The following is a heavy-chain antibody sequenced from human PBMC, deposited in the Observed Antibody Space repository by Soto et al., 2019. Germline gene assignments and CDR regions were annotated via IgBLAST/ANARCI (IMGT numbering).Heavy chain of an antibody. J-gene: IGHJ4*02. CDR2: IIPIFGTA. Sequence: QVQLVQSGAEVRKPGSSVKVSCKASGGTFSRHAISWVRQAPGQGLEWMGGIIPIFGTANHAQKFQGRVTIIADESTRTVYIELSRLRSEDTAMYYCARGWVYDSNDYYYAYWGQGTLVIVSS. CDR3: ARGWVYDSNDYYYAY. D-gene: IGHD3-22*01. V-gene: IGHV1-69*01. CDR1: GGTFSRHA.